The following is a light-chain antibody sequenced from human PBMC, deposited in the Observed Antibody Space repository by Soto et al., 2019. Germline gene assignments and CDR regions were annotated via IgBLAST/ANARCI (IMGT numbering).Light chain of an antibody. V-gene: IGKV4-1*01. Sequence: DIVMTQSPDSLAVSLGERATINCKSSQSVLYSSNNKNYLAWYQQKQGKPPKLLIYWASTRQSRVPDRFSGSESGTDFPLTLRRLQAEDVPVYYYQQYYSTPTFRQGPRLEIK. CDR2: WAS. J-gene: IGKJ5*01. CDR1: QSVLYSSNNKNY. CDR3: QQYYSTPT.